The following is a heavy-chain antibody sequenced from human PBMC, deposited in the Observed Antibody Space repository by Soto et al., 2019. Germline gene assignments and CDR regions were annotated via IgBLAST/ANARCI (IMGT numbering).Heavy chain of an antibody. Sequence: QITLKESGPTLVKPTQTLTLTCTFSGFSLSTSGVGVGWIRQPPGKALEWLALIYWDDDKRYSPSLKSRLTLTKDTSKNQVVLTMPNMDPVDTATYYCAHRPSYCSGGSCYSGFDYWGQGTLVTVSS. J-gene: IGHJ4*02. CDR1: GFSLSTSGVG. CDR3: AHRPSYCSGGSCYSGFDY. CDR2: IYWDDDK. V-gene: IGHV2-5*02. D-gene: IGHD2-15*01.